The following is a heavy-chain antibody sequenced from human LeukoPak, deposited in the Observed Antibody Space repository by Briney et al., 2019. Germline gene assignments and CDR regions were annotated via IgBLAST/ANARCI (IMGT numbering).Heavy chain of an antibody. Sequence: SETLSLTCTVSGGSISSGDYYWSWIRQPPGKGLEWIGYIYYSGSTYYNPSLKSRVTISVDTSKNQFSLKLSSVTAADTALYYCARQFDGANSPFDYWGHGTLVTVSS. CDR2: IYYSGST. J-gene: IGHJ4*01. CDR1: GGSISSGDYY. V-gene: IGHV4-30-4*08. CDR3: ARQFDGANSPFDY. D-gene: IGHD4-23*01.